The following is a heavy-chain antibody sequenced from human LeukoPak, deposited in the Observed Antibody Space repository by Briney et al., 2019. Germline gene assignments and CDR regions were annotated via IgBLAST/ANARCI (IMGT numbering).Heavy chain of an antibody. CDR2: IYSNGWT. CDR3: ARGSGWNSFDP. J-gene: IGHJ5*02. D-gene: IGHD6-19*01. V-gene: IGHV4-61*02. Sequence: PSETLSLTCTVSGGSISTDLYYWTWIRQPAGKGLGWIVRIYSNGWTDYNPPLKSRVSIPIDTSKNHFSLKMSLATAADTALYYCARGSGWNSFDPWGQGTLVTVSS. CDR1: GGSISTDLYY.